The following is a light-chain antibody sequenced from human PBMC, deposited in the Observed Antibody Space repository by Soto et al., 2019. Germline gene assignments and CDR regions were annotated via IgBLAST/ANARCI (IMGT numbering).Light chain of an antibody. J-gene: IGKJ3*01. V-gene: IGKV3-20*01. CDR2: SVS. CDR1: PSLSSSS. CDR3: QQYGSSRVT. Sequence: EIVLTQSPGTLSLSPGERATLSCRASPSLSSSSLAWYQHKPGQAPRLLIYSVSTRAAGIADRFGGSGSGTDFTLTISRLEPEDFAVYYCQQYGSSRVTFGPGTKVDIK.